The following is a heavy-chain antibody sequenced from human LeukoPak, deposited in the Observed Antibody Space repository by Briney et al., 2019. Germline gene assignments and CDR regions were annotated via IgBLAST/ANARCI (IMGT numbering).Heavy chain of an antibody. CDR1: GGSFSGYY. Sequence: SETLSLTCAVYGGSFSGYYWSWIRQPPGKGLEWIGEINHSGSTNYNPSLKSRVTISVDTSKNQFSLKLSSVTAADTAVYYCAGVKTSQSHAFDIWGQGTMVTVSS. CDR3: AGVKTSQSHAFDI. J-gene: IGHJ3*02. V-gene: IGHV4-34*01. CDR2: INHSGST.